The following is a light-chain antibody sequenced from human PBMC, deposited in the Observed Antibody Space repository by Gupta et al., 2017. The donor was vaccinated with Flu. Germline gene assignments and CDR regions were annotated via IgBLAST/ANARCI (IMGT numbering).Light chain of an antibody. J-gene: IGKJ2*01. Sequence: GDRVTITCRASQGISSYLAWYQQKPGKAPELLIYAASTLQSGVPSRFSGSGSGTEFTLTISSLQPEDFATYYCQQVNSYPRTFGQGTKLEI. CDR1: QGISSY. CDR3: QQVNSYPRT. CDR2: AAS. V-gene: IGKV1-9*01.